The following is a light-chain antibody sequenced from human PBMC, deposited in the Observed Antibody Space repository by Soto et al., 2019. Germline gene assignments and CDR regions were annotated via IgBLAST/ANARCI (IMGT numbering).Light chain of an antibody. CDR3: QQRSNWPGTIT. Sequence: EIVLTQSPATLSLSPGERATLSCRASQSVSSYLAWYQQKPGQAPRLLIYDASNRATGIPARFSGSGSGTDFTLTISSLEPEDFAVYYCQQRSNWPGTITFCQGTRLEIK. CDR1: QSVSSY. J-gene: IGKJ5*01. CDR2: DAS. V-gene: IGKV3-11*01.